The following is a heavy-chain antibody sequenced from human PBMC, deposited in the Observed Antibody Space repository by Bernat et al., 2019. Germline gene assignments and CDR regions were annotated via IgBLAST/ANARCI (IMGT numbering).Heavy chain of an antibody. D-gene: IGHD3-10*01. Sequence: QVQLVQSGAEVKNPGASVKVSCKASGYIFTGYYMHWVRQAPGQGLEWMGWINPNSGGTNYAQKFQGWVTMTRDTSISTPYMELSRLGSDDTAVYYCARAGGAGAYYYGMDVWGQGTTVTVSS. CDR3: ARAGGAGAYYYGMDV. J-gene: IGHJ6*02. CDR1: GYIFTGYY. V-gene: IGHV1-2*04. CDR2: INPNSGGT.